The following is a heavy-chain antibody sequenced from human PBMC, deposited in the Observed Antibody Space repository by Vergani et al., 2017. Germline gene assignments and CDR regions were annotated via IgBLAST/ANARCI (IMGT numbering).Heavy chain of an antibody. Sequence: QVQLVQSGAEVKKPGASVKVSCKASGYTFTGYYMHWVRQAPGQGLEWMGWINPNSGGTNYAQKFQGRVTMTRNTSISTAYMELGRLRSDDTAVYYCASDPNSRIAAAGTLGYWGQGTLVTVSS. V-gene: IGHV1-2*02. J-gene: IGHJ4*02. CDR3: ASDPNSRIAAAGTLGY. CDR2: INPNSGGT. D-gene: IGHD6-13*01. CDR1: GYTFTGYY.